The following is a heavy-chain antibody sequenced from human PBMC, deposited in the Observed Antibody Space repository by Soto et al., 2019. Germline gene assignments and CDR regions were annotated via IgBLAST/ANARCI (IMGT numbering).Heavy chain of an antibody. D-gene: IGHD3-22*01. CDR2: IIPIFGTA. J-gene: IGHJ4*02. CDR3: ARTHYYDSSGQYPGYFDY. CDR1: GGTFSSYA. V-gene: IGHV1-69*13. Sequence: ASVKVSCKASGGTFSSYAISWVRQAPGQGLEWMGGIIPIFGTANYAQKFQGRVTITADESTSTAYMELSSLGSEDTAVYYCARTHYYDSSGQYPGYFDYWGQGTLVTAPQ.